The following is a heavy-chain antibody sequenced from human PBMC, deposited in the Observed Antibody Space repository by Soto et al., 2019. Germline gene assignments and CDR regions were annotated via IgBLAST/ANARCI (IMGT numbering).Heavy chain of an antibody. J-gene: IGHJ3*02. Sequence: GGSLRLSCAASGFTVSSNYMSWVRQAPGKGLEWVSVIYSGGSTYYADSVKGRFTISRDNSKNTLYLQMNSLRAEDTAVYYCARDGAWGSSSWWGGAFDIWGQGTMVTVSS. CDR1: GFTVSSNY. V-gene: IGHV3-66*01. CDR2: IYSGGST. D-gene: IGHD6-13*01. CDR3: ARDGAWGSSSWWGGAFDI.